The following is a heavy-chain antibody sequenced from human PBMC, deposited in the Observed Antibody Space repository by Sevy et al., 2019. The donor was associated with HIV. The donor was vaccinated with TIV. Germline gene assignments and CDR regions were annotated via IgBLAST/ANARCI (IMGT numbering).Heavy chain of an antibody. CDR2: INSDGSST. J-gene: IGHJ4*02. V-gene: IGHV3-74*01. CDR1: GFTFSSYW. D-gene: IGHD2-15*01. Sequence: GGSLRLSCAASGFTFSSYWMHWVRQAPGKGLVWVSRINSDGSSTSYADSVKGRFTISRDNAKNTLYLQMNSLRAEDTAVYYCARDTAQGYCSGGSCFIDYWGQGTLDTVSS. CDR3: ARDTAQGYCSGGSCFIDY.